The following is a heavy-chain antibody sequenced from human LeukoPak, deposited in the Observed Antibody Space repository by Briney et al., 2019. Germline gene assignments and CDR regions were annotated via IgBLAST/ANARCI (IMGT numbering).Heavy chain of an antibody. CDR3: ASYGDYVGFFDY. D-gene: IGHD4-17*01. J-gene: IGHJ4*02. Sequence: KSSETLSLTCTVSGGSISSGDYYWSWIRQPPGKGLEWIGYIYYSGSTYYNPSLKIRVTISVDTAKNQFSLKLSSVTAAATAVYYCASYGDYVGFFDYWGQGTLVTVSS. CDR2: IYYSGST. CDR1: GGSISSGDYY. V-gene: IGHV4-30-4*01.